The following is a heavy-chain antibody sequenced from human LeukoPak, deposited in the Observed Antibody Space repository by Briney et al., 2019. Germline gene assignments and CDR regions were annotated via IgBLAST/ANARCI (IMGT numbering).Heavy chain of an antibody. Sequence: GGSLRLSCAASGFTFSSYGMSWVRQAPGKGLEWVPGISGSGGDTYYADSVKGRFTISRDNSRNTLYLQMNSLRAEDTAVYYCAKDHQVTYYYDSSAYRNWFDPWGQGTLVTVSS. J-gene: IGHJ5*02. CDR1: GFTFSSYG. V-gene: IGHV3-23*01. CDR3: AKDHQVTYYYDSSAYRNWFDP. D-gene: IGHD3-22*01. CDR2: ISGSGGDT.